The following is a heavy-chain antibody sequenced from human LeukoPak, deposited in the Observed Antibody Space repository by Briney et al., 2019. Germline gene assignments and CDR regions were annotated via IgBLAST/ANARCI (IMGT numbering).Heavy chain of an antibody. CDR1: GFTFSTYA. CDR3: APNRLPTDY. D-gene: IGHD5-18*01. J-gene: IGHJ4*02. V-gene: IGHV3-23*01. Sequence: PGGSLRLSCAASGFTFSTYAMSWVRQAPGKGLEWVSSISGSGTSTYFADSVKGRFTISRDNSKNTLYLQMNSLRAVDTAVYYCAPNRLPTDYWGQGTLVTVSS. CDR2: ISGSGTST.